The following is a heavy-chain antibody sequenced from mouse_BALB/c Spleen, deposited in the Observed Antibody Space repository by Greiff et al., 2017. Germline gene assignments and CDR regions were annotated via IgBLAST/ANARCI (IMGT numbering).Heavy chain of an antibody. D-gene: IGHD1-2*01. J-gene: IGHJ3*01. CDR1: GYTFTDYV. CDR3: AYYYGYRVWY. Sequence: QVQLKESGPELVKPGASVKMSCKASGYTFTDYVISWVKQRTGQGLEWIGEIYPGSGSTYYNEKFKGKATLTADKSSNTAYMQLSSLTSEDSAVYFCAYYYGYRVWYWGKGTLVTVSA. CDR2: IYPGSGST. V-gene: IGHV1-77*01.